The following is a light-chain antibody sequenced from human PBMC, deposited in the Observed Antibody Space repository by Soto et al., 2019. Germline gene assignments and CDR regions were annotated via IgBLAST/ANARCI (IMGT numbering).Light chain of an antibody. CDR1: SSDVGSYNL. CDR2: EGS. CDR3: CSDAGSSTFVV. J-gene: IGLJ2*01. V-gene: IGLV2-23*03. Sequence: QSALTQPASVSGSPGQSITISCTGTSSDVGSYNLVSWYQQHPGKAPKLLIYEGSKRPSGVSNRFSGSKSGNTASLTISGLHAEDEADFYCCSDAGSSTFVVFGGGTKLTFL.